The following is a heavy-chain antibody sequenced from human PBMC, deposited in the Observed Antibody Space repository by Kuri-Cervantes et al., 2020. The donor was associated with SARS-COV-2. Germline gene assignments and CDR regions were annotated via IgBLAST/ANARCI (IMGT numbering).Heavy chain of an antibody. CDR2: IYYSGST. CDR1: GGSISSSSYY. Sequence: GSLRLSCTVSGGSISSSSYYWGWIRQPPGKGLEWIGSIYYSGSTYYNPSLKSRVTISVDTSKNQFSLKLSSVTAADTAVYYCARDLIAVAGQYYYYGMDVWGQGTTVTVSS. CDR3: ARDLIAVAGQYYYYGMDV. D-gene: IGHD6-13*01. V-gene: IGHV4-39*07. J-gene: IGHJ6*02.